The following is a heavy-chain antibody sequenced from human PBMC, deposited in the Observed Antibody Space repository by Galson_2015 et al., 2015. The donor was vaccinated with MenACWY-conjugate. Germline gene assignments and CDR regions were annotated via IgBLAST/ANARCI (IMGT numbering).Heavy chain of an antibody. CDR2: IKQDGSEK. CDR1: GFTFSSYR. CDR3: ARAQGHYYDSSGYYPYYFDY. J-gene: IGHJ4*02. D-gene: IGHD3-22*01. V-gene: IGHV3-7*03. Sequence: SLRLSCAASGFTFSSYRMSWVRQAPGKGLEWVANIKQDGSEKYYVDSVKGRFTISRDNAKNSLYLQMNSLRAEDTAVYYCARAQGHYYDSSGYYPYYFDYWGQGTLVTVSS.